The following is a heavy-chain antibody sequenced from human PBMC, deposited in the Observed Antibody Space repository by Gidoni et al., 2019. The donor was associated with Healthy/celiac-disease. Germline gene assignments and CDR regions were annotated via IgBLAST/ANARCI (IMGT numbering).Heavy chain of an antibody. CDR3: ARDIPATYDILTGYYNYYGMDV. D-gene: IGHD3-9*01. J-gene: IGHJ6*02. CDR1: GGSISSYY. CDR2: IYYRGST. V-gene: IGHV4-59*01. Sequence: QVQLQESGPGLVKPSETLSLTCTVSGGSISSYYWSWIRQPPGKGLEWIGYIYYRGSTNYNPSLKSRVTISVDTSKNQFSLKLSSVTAADTAVYYCARDIPATYDILTGYYNYYGMDVWGQGTTVTVSS.